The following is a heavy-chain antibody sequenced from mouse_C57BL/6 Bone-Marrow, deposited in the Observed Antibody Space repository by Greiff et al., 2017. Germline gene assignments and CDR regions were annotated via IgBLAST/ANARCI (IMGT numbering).Heavy chain of an antibody. J-gene: IGHJ3*01. CDR1: GYTFTSYW. CDR2: IHPNSGST. V-gene: IGHV1-64*01. D-gene: IGHD1-1*01. CDR3: ARRGYGSLWFAY. Sequence: QVQLQQPGAELVKPGASVKLSCKASGYTFTSYWMHWVKQRPGQGLEWIGMIHPNSGSTNYNEKFKSKATLTVDKSSSTAYMQLSSLTSEDSAVYYGARRGYGSLWFAYWGQGTLVTVSA.